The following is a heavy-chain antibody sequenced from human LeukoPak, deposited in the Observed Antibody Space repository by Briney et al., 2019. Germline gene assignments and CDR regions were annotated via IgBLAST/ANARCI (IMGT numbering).Heavy chain of an antibody. CDR2: INPNSGGT. V-gene: IGHV1-2*06. CDR3: ARVGYSIAVAGPTDYYFDY. Sequence: ASVKVSCKASGYTFTGYYMHWVRQAPGQGPEWMGRINPNSGGTNYAQKFQGRVTMTRDTSISTAYMELSRLRSDDTAVYYCARVGYSIAVAGPTDYYFDYWGQGTLVTVSS. J-gene: IGHJ4*02. D-gene: IGHD6-19*01. CDR1: GYTFTGYY.